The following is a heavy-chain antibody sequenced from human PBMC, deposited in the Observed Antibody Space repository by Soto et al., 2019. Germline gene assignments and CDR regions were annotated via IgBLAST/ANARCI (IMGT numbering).Heavy chain of an antibody. Sequence: GESLKISCKGSGYSFTSYWIGWMRQMPGKGLEWMGIIYPGDSDTRYSPSFQGQVTISADKSISTAYLQWSSLKASDTAMYYCARLGGGYCSGGSCHYYYYYYGMDVWGQGTTVTVSS. CDR2: IYPGDSDT. CDR3: ARLGGGYCSGGSCHYYYYYYGMDV. J-gene: IGHJ6*02. D-gene: IGHD2-15*01. V-gene: IGHV5-51*01. CDR1: GYSFTSYW.